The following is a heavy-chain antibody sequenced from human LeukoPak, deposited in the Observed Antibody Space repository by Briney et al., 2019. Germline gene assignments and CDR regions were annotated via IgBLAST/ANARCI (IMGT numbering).Heavy chain of an antibody. CDR3: ARAAYSSGPSPRNWFDP. CDR2: INPHTGGT. CDR1: GYTFTAYY. Sequence: ASVKVSCKASGYTFTAYYMHWVRQAPGQGLEWVGWINPHTGGTNYAQKFQGRVTMTRDMSTSTIYMELSSLRSEDTAVYYCARAAYSSGPSPRNWFDPWGQGTLVTVSS. V-gene: IGHV1-2*02. D-gene: IGHD3-22*01. J-gene: IGHJ5*02.